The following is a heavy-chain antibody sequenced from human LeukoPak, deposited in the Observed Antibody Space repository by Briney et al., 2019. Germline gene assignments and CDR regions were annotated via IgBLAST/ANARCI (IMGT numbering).Heavy chain of an antibody. CDR2: ISSSGSTI. J-gene: IGHJ4*02. CDR3: ARAAGYCSSTSCYTPGF. CDR1: GFTFSDYY. V-gene: IGHV3-11*04. Sequence: GGSLRLSCAASGFTFSDYYMSWLRQAPGKGLEWVSYISSSGSTIYYADSVKGRFTISRDNAKNSLYLQMNSLRAEDTAVYYCARAAGYCSSTSCYTPGFWGQGTLVTVSS. D-gene: IGHD2-2*02.